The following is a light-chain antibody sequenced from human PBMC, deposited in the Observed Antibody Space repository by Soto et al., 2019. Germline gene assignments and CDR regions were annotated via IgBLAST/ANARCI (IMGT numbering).Light chain of an antibody. V-gene: IGKV1-5*03. J-gene: IGKJ1*01. CDR3: QHYNDYSWT. Sequence: IHMTQSPSTLSGSVGDRVTITCRASQSISIWLAWYQQKPGRAPNLLIYGTSSLESGVPSRFSGSGSGTEFTLTISSLQPDDFATYYCQHYNDYSWTFGQGTKVEIK. CDR2: GTS. CDR1: QSISIW.